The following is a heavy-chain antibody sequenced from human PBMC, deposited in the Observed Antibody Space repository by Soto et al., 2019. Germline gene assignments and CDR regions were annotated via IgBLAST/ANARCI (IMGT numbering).Heavy chain of an antibody. CDR1: GYTFTTYG. CDR2: INGYNGNT. Sequence: QVQLEQSGAEVKKPGDSMKVSCKASGYTFTTYGISWVRQAPGQGLEWMGWINGYNGNTDYPQKLQGRVTMTTDTSKITAYRELRSLRSEDTAVYYCASEGSAPYYYYGMDVWGQWTTVTVSS. D-gene: IGHD6-19*01. J-gene: IGHJ6*02. V-gene: IGHV1-18*01. CDR3: ASEGSAPYYYYGMDV.